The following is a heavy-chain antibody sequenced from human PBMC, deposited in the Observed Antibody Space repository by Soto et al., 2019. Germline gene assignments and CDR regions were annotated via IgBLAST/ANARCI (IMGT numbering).Heavy chain of an antibody. J-gene: IGHJ6*02. CDR3: AKFYYGDYSYSSYGMDV. V-gene: IGHV3-23*01. CDR1: GFTFSSYA. D-gene: IGHD4-17*01. Sequence: EVQVLESGGGLVQPGGSLRLSCAASGFTFSSYAMSWVRQAPGKGLEWVSAISGSGDSTRYADSVQGRFTISRDTSKHTLYLQMNSLRAEDTAVYYCAKFYYGDYSYSSYGMDVWGQGTTVTVSS. CDR2: ISGSGDST.